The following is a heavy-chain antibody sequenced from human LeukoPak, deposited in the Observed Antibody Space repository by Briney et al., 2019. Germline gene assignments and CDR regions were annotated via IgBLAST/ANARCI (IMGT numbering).Heavy chain of an antibody. V-gene: IGHV4-38-2*02. CDR2: IYHSGST. Sequence: SETLSLTCTVSGYSISSGYYWGWIRQPPGTGLEWIGSIYHSGSTYYNPSLKSRVTISVDTSKNQFSLKLSSVTAADTAVYYCAGSITGTTNYWGQGTLVTVSS. J-gene: IGHJ4*02. CDR1: GYSISSGYY. D-gene: IGHD1-7*01. CDR3: AGSITGTTNY.